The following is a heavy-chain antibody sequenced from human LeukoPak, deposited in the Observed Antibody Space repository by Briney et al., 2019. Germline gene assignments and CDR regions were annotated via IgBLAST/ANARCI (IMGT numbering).Heavy chain of an antibody. CDR1: GFTFSNYA. D-gene: IGHD3-22*01. J-gene: IGHJ4*02. CDR2: IKQDGSEK. V-gene: IGHV3-7*05. CDR3: TRVRGYFDSSGSYHYYFDY. Sequence: GGSLRLSCAATGFTFSNYAIHWGRQAPGKGLEWVANIKQDGSEKYYVDSVKGRFTISRDNAKNSLYLQMSSLRAEDTAVFYCTRVRGYFDSSGSYHYYFDYWGQGTLVTVSS.